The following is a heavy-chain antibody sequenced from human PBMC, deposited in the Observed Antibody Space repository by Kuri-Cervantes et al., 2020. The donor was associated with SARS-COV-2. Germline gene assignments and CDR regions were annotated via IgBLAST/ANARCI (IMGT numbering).Heavy chain of an antibody. CDR1: GFSFSTNV. CDR2: MSGSGAST. D-gene: IGHD5-24*01. CDR3: AKTSGYNYYFAY. V-gene: IGHV3-23*01. Sequence: LSLTCAASGFSFSTNVMAWVRQAPGKGLEWVSTMSGSGASTHYADSVKGRFTISRDNSKNMLYLQMYSLRAEDTAVYYCAKTSGYNYYFAYWGQGSLVTVSS. J-gene: IGHJ4*02.